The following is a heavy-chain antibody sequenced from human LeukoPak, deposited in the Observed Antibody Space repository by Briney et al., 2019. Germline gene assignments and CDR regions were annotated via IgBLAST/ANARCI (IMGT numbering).Heavy chain of an antibody. CDR2: IKSKTDGGTT. CDR1: GFAFSNAW. Sequence: GGSLRLSCAASGFAFSNAWMSWVRQAPGKGLEWVGRIKSKTDGGTTDYAAPVKGRFTISRDDSKNTLYLQMNSLKTEDTAVYYCTTDNPYVLLWFGDPDAFDIWGQGTMVTVSS. J-gene: IGHJ3*02. V-gene: IGHV3-15*01. CDR3: TTDNPYVLLWFGDPDAFDI. D-gene: IGHD3-10*01.